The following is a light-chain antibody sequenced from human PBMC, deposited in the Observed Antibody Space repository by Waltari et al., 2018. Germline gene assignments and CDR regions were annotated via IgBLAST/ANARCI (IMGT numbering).Light chain of an antibody. Sequence: DIQMTQSPSSLSASVGDRVTITCRASQTTTNYINWYQQKSGKAPKLLIYAASSLQSGVPSRFSGSGSGTDFTLTITSLQPEDFATYHCQQSYSTPWTFGQGTKVEIK. CDR2: AAS. CDR1: QTTTNY. J-gene: IGKJ1*01. CDR3: QQSYSTPWT. V-gene: IGKV1-39*01.